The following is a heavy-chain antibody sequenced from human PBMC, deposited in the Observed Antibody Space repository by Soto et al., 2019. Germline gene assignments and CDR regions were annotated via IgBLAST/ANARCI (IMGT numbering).Heavy chain of an antibody. CDR2: IYYSGST. J-gene: IGHJ3*02. V-gene: IGHV4-31*03. CDR3: AREERYQLLSAYAFDI. Sequence: QVQLQESGPGLVKPSQTLSLTCTVSGGSISSCGYYWSWIRQHPGKGLEWIGYIYYSGSTYYNPSLKSRVTTSVDTSKNHFSLKHRSVTAADTAVYYRAREERYQLLSAYAFDIWGQGTMVTVSS. D-gene: IGHD2-2*01. CDR1: GGSISSCGYY.